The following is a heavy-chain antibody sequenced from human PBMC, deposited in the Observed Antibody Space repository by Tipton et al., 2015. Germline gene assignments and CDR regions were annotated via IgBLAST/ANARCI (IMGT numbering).Heavy chain of an antibody. CDR2: IYYSGNT. CDR1: GASISSGKYY. V-gene: IGHV4-31*03. D-gene: IGHD5-12*01. CDR3: ARVKVATMLYYFDY. J-gene: IGHJ4*02. Sequence: TLSLTCTVSGASISSGKYYWSWIRQHPGKGLEWIGYIYYSGNTYYNPSLKSRVTISVDTSKSQFSLKLTSVTAADTAVYYCARVKVATMLYYFDYWGQGTLVTVSS.